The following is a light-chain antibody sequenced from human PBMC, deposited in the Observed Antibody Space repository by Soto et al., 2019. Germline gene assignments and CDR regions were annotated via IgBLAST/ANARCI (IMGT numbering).Light chain of an antibody. CDR3: QSYDNRLGVCYV. V-gene: IGLV1-40*01. CDR1: SSNLGAGYD. Sequence: SVMPPPPSVSGAPGQRVTISFTGSSSNLGAGYDVHWYQLLPGTAPKLLIYGNRNRPSGVPDRFSGSKSGTSASLAITWLQAEDEADYYCQSYDNRLGVCYVFGTGTKVTVL. J-gene: IGLJ1*01. CDR2: GNR.